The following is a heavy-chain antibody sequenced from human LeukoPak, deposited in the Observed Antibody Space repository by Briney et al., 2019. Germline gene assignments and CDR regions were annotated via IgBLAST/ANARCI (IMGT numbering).Heavy chain of an antibody. D-gene: IGHD6-25*01. J-gene: IGHJ4*02. Sequence: PGGSLRLSCAASGFTFSSYAMSWVRLAPGKGLEWVSSISGNGDSTYYPDSVKGRFTISRDNAKNSLYLQMNSLRAEDTAVYYCARDTSSGTHFDYWGQGTLVTVSS. CDR3: ARDTSSGTHFDY. V-gene: IGHV3-23*01. CDR2: ISGNGDST. CDR1: GFTFSSYA.